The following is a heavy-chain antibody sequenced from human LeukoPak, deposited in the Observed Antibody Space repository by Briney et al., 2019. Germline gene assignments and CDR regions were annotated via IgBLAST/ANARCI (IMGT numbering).Heavy chain of an antibody. J-gene: IGHJ6*02. Sequence: GGSLRLSCAASGFTFSSYSMNWVRQDPRKGLVWVSRINGDGSNINYADSVRGRFTISRDNAKNTLYLQMNTLRVEDTAVYYCARDLMDYDVSTGLHHYYMDVWGQGTTVTVSS. CDR3: ARDLMDYDVSTGLHHYYMDV. CDR1: GFTFSSYS. V-gene: IGHV3-74*01. CDR2: INGDGSNI. D-gene: IGHD3-9*01.